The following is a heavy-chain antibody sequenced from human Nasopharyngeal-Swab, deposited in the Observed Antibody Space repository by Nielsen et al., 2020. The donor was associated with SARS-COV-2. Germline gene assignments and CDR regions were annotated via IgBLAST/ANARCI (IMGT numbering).Heavy chain of an antibody. D-gene: IGHD3-10*01. Sequence: GGSLRLSCAASGFTFSSYGMHWVCKAPAKGLEWVAFIRYDGSNKYYADSVKGRFTISRDNSKNTLYLQMNSLRAEDTAVYYCAKEGGFGEPIYYYYYYMDVWGKGTTVTVSS. CDR2: IRYDGSNK. V-gene: IGHV3-30*02. CDR1: GFTFSSYG. CDR3: AKEGGFGEPIYYYYYYMDV. J-gene: IGHJ6*03.